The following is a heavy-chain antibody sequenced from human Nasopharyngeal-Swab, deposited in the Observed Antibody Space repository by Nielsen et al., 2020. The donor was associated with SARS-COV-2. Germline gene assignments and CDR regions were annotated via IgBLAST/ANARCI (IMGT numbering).Heavy chain of an antibody. CDR2: INAGNGNT. CDR3: ARGGVFDP. Sequence: ASVKVSCKASGYTFTSYAMHWVRQAPGQRLEWMGWINAGNGNTKYPQKFQGRVTITRDTSASTAYMELSSLRSEDTAVYYCARGGVFDPWGQGTLVTVSS. D-gene: IGHD3-10*01. V-gene: IGHV1-3*01. CDR1: GYTFTSYA. J-gene: IGHJ5*02.